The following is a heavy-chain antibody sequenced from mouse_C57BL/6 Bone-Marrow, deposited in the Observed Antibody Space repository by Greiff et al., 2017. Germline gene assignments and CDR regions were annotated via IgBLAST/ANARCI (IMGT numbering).Heavy chain of an antibody. J-gene: IGHJ3*01. D-gene: IGHD2-12*01. CDR2: ISSGGSYP. CDR3: ARLLRRGFAY. CDR1: GFTFSSYG. V-gene: IGHV5-6*01. Sequence: EVHLVESGGDLVKPGGSLKLSCAASGFTFSSYGMSWVRQTPDKRLEWVATISSGGSYPYYPDSVKGRFTISRDNAKNTLYLQMSSLKSEDTAMYYCARLLRRGFAYWGQGTLVTVSA.